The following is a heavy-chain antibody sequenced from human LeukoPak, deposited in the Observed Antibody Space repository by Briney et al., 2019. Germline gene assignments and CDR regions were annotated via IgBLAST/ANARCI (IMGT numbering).Heavy chain of an antibody. J-gene: IGHJ4*02. D-gene: IGHD2-21*01. Sequence: DSVKVSCKASGYTITGAYMHWVRQAPGQGHERMGWINPNSGGTQFAQKSLGRRTMIRDTSISTAYMVQHRLGTDDTAIYYCARVLFNSGYDFWGQGTLVTVSS. CDR3: ARVLFNSGYDF. CDR1: GYTITGAY. V-gene: IGHV1-2*02. CDR2: INPNSGGT.